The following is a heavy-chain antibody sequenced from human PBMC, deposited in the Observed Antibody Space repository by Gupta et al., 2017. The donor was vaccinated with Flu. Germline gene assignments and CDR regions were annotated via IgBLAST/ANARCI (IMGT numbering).Heavy chain of an antibody. CDR2: GSNDGDYK. V-gene: IGHV3-30*18. Sequence: MHWVRQAPGKGLEWVADGSNDGDYKYYVDAVQVRCSISRDNSKKTLYRQMSRLRAEDSEIYYCAKCTSTYNIDYYYHGMDVWGHGTTVSVSS. D-gene: IGHD1-1*01. J-gene: IGHJ6*02. CDR3: AKCTSTYNIDYYYHGMDV.